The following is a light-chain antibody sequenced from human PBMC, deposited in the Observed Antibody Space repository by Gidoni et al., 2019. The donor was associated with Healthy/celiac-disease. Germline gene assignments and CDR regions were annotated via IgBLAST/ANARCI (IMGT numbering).Light chain of an antibody. CDR1: QSISSY. CDR3: QQSYSTPPWT. CDR2: AAS. J-gene: IGKJ1*01. Sequence: SASVGDRVTITCRASQSISSYLNWYQQKPGKAPKLLIYAASSLQSGVPSRFSGSGSGTDFTLTISSLHPEDFATYYCQQSYSTPPWTFGQGTKVEIK. V-gene: IGKV1-39*01.